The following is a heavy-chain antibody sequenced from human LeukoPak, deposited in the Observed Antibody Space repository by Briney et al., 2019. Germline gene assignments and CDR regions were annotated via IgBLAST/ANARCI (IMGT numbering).Heavy chain of an antibody. Sequence: SETLSLTCTVSGGSISSGGYYWSWIRQPPGKGLEWIGYIYHSGSTYYNPSLKSRVTISVDRSKNQFSLKLSSVTAADTAVYYCARTNYYGSGSYPDYWGQGTLVTVSS. CDR1: GGSISSGGYY. CDR3: ARTNYYGSGSYPDY. V-gene: IGHV4-30-2*01. CDR2: IYHSGST. D-gene: IGHD3-10*01. J-gene: IGHJ4*02.